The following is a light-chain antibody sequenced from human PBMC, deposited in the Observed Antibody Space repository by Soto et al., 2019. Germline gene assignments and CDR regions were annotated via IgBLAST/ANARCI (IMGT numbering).Light chain of an antibody. Sequence: QSALTQPPSASGSPGQSVTISCTGTGSDIGSSNFVSWYQQHPGKAPKLIIYEVTQRPSGVSDRLSGSKSGNTVSLTVSGLQAEDEDDYFCRSHAGRRQVVVGGGTKLTV. V-gene: IGLV2-8*01. CDR1: GSDIGSSNF. J-gene: IGLJ2*01. CDR3: RSHAGRRQVV. CDR2: EVT.